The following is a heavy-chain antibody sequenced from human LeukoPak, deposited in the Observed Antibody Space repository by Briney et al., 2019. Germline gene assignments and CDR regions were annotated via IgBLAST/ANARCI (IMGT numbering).Heavy chain of an antibody. D-gene: IGHD1-14*01. CDR3: AKDRTYAPTPEVFDY. V-gene: IGHV3-11*01. CDR1: GFTFSDYY. Sequence: GGSLRLSCAASGFTFSDYYMSWIRQAPGKGLEWVSYISSSGSTIYYADSVKGRFTISRDNSKNTLYLQMNSLRAEDTAVYYCAKDRTYAPTPEVFDYWGQGTLVTVSS. J-gene: IGHJ4*02. CDR2: ISSSGSTI.